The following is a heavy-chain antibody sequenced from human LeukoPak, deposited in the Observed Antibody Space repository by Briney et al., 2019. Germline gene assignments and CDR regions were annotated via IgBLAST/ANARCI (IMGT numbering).Heavy chain of an antibody. Sequence: SETLSLTCAVYGGSFSGYYWSWIRQPPGKGLEWIGEINHSGSTNYNPSLKSRVTISVDTSKNQFSLKLSSVTAADTAVYYCAKDGDYGGNDAFDIWGQGTMVTVSS. V-gene: IGHV4-34*01. CDR2: INHSGST. CDR1: GGSFSGYY. D-gene: IGHD4-23*01. J-gene: IGHJ3*02. CDR3: AKDGDYGGNDAFDI.